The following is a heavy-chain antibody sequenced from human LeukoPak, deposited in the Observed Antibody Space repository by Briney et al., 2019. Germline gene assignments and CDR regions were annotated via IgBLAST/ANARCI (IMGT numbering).Heavy chain of an antibody. CDR1: GDSVSSKGAA. D-gene: IGHD1-26*01. CDR2: TYYRSKWSS. V-gene: IGHV6-1*01. J-gene: IGHJ4*02. CDR3: ARSQTGGTFDY. Sequence: SQTLSLTCAISGDSVSSKGAAWSWIRQSPSRGLEWLGRTYYRSKWSSGYAESVKSRITVNPDTSKNQFSLQSRSVTPEDTAVYYCARSQTGGTFDYWGQGALVTVSS.